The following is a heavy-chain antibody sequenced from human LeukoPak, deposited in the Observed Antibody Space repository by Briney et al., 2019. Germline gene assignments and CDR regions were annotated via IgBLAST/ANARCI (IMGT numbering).Heavy chain of an antibody. CDR2: INHSGST. D-gene: IGHD6-19*01. V-gene: IGHV4-39*01. J-gene: IGHJ4*02. CDR3: ARHRLLPSGWYIPDYFDY. CDR1: GGSISSSSYY. Sequence: SETLSLTCTVSGGSISSSSYYWGWIRQPPGKGLEWIGEINHSGSTNYNPSLKSQVTISVDTSKNQFSLKLSSVTAADTAVYYCARHRLLPSGWYIPDYFDYWGQGTLVTVSS.